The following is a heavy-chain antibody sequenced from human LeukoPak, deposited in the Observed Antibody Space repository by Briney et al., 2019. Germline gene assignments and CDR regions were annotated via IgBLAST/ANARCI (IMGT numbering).Heavy chain of an antibody. CDR2: IKQDGSEK. CDR3: AREGVVAAGDY. V-gene: IGHV3-7*01. CDR1: GFTFISYG. Sequence: AGGSLRLSCAACGFTFISYGMRWVRQAPGRGLEWVANIKQDGSEKNYVDSVKGRFTISRDNGKNALYLLMNSLRAEDTAVYYCAREGVVAAGDYWGQGTLVTVSS. D-gene: IGHD2-15*01. J-gene: IGHJ4*02.